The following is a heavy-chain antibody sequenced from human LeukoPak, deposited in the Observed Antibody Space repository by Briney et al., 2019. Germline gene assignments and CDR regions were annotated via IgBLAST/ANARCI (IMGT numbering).Heavy chain of an antibody. D-gene: IGHD2-2*01. V-gene: IGHV3-23*01. J-gene: IGHJ4*02. CDR1: GFTFSNYA. Sequence: GGSLRLSCAASGFTFSNYAMIWVRQAPEKGLEWVSAITGSGGGTYYADSVKGRFTISRDNSKNMLYLQMNSLRAEDTAVYYCANSLYCSSTSCYGEYFDYWGQGTLVTVSS. CDR3: ANSLYCSSTSCYGEYFDY. CDR2: ITGSGGGT.